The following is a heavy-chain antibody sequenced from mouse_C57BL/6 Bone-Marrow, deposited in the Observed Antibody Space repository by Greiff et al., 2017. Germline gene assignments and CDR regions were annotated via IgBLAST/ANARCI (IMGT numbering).Heavy chain of an antibody. CDR2: ILPGSGGT. V-gene: IGHV1-9*01. CDR3: ALETLGFGY. J-gene: IGHJ2*01. Sequence: QVQLQQSGAELMKPGASVKLSCKATGYTFTGYWIEWVKQRHGHGLEWIGEILPGSGGTKYNEKFKGKATFTAEPSSNTAYMQLSGLTTEDSAIYYCALETLGFGYWGQGTTLTVSS. CDR1: GYTFTGYW. D-gene: IGHD4-1*01.